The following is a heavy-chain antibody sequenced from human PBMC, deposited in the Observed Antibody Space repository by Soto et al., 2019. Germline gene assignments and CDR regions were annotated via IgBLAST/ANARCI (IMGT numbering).Heavy chain of an antibody. CDR2: INSDGSST. CDR3: ARERLWFGELSFDY. Sequence: EVQLVESGGGLVQPGGSLRLSCAASGFTFSSYWMHWVRQAPGKGLVWVSRINSDGSSTSYADSVKGRFTISRDNAKNTLYLQMNRLGAEDTAVYYCARERLWFGELSFDYWGQGTLVTVSS. J-gene: IGHJ4*02. D-gene: IGHD3-10*01. V-gene: IGHV3-74*01. CDR1: GFTFSSYW.